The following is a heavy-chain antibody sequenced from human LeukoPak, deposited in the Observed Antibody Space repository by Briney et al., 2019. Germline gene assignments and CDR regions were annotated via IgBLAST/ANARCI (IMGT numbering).Heavy chain of an antibody. CDR3: ARGSSWEAYYYYYYMDV. Sequence: SETLSLTCTVSGGSISSSSYYWGWIRQPPGKGLEWIGSIYYSGSTYYNPSLKSRVTISVDTSKNQFSLKLSSVTAADTAVYYCARGSSWEAYYYYYYMDVWGKGTTVTVSS. V-gene: IGHV4-39*07. J-gene: IGHJ6*03. D-gene: IGHD6-6*01. CDR1: GGSISSSSYY. CDR2: IYYSGST.